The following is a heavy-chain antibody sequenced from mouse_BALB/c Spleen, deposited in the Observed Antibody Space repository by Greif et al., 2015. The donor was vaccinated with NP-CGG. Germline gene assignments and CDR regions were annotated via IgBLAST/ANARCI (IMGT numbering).Heavy chain of an antibody. CDR1: GFSLTDYG. CDR2: IWGGGST. CDR3: AKQDYGNYRGAMDY. D-gene: IGHD2-1*01. V-gene: IGHV2-6-5*01. Sequence: VQLQQSGPGLVAPSQSLSITCTVSGFSLTDYGVSWIRQPPGKGLEWLGVIWGGGSTYYNSALKSRLSISKDNSKSQVFLKMNSLQTDDTAMYYCAKQDYGNYRGAMDYWGQGTSVTVSS. J-gene: IGHJ4*01.